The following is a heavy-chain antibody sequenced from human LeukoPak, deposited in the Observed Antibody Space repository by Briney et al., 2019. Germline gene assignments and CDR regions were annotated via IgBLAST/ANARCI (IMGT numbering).Heavy chain of an antibody. V-gene: IGHV4-34*01. CDR1: GGSFSGYY. CDR2: INHRGST. D-gene: IGHD3-3*01. CDR3: AREWFPTAV. J-gene: IGHJ6*02. Sequence: GTLSLTCAVYGGSFSGYYWSWIRQPPGKGLEWIGEINHRGSTNYNPSLKSRVTISVDTSKNQFSLKLSSVTAADTAVYYCAREWFPTAVWGQGTTVTVSS.